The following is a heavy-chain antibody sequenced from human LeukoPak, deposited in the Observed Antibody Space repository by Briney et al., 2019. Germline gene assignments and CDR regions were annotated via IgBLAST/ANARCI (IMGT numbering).Heavy chain of an antibody. CDR1: GFTFSDYY. CDR2: ISSSGSTI. CDR3: ARSPTAMVQRFDY. D-gene: IGHD5-18*01. V-gene: IGHV3-11*01. J-gene: IGHJ4*02. Sequence: PGGSLRLSCAASGFTFSDYYMSWIRQAPGKGREGVSYISSSGSTIYYADSVKGRFTISRDHATNSLYLQTNSLRAQATAVYYCARSPTAMVQRFDYWGQGTLLPVSS.